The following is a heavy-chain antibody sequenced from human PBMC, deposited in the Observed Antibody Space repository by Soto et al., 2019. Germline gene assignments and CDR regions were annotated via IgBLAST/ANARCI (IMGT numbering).Heavy chain of an antibody. CDR2: ISYDSGAI. CDR3: ARDKTAANYYYGMDV. D-gene: IGHD2-2*01. CDR1: GFSFHEYA. V-gene: IGHV3-9*01. Sequence: GGALRLSCAASGFSFHEYAMHWVRQAPGKGLEWVSGISYDSGAIGYADSVRGRFTISRDNSKNTLYLQTNRLRAEDTAVYYCARDKTAANYYYGMDVWGQGTTVTVSS. J-gene: IGHJ6*02.